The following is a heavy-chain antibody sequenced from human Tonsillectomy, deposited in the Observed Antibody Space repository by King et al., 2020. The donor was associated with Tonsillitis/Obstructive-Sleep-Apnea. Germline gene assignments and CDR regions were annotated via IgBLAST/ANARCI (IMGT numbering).Heavy chain of an antibody. Sequence: QLQESGPGLVKPSQTLSLTCTVSGGSISSGGYYWSWIRQHPGKGLEWIWDIYNSGGTYYNPSLKRRVTISVDTSKNQFSLKLSSVTAADTAVYYCARGVHDRSGYYVPVEYWGQGTLVTVSS. J-gene: IGHJ4*02. V-gene: IGHV4-31*03. CDR1: GGSISSGGYY. CDR3: ARGVHDRSGYYVPVEY. D-gene: IGHD3-22*01. CDR2: IYNSGGT.